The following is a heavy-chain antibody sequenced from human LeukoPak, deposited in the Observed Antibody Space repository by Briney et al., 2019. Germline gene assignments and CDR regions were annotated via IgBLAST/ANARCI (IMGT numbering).Heavy chain of an antibody. CDR3: ARDPRSSSWYDAFDI. V-gene: IGHV3-74*01. Sequence: PGGSLRLSCAASGFTFSSYWMHWVRQAPGKGLVWVSRINTDGSSTSYADSVKGRFTISRDNAKNTLYLQMNSLRAEDTAVYYCARDPRSSSWYDAFDIWAKGQWSPSRQ. J-gene: IGHJ3*02. CDR2: INTDGSST. CDR1: GFTFSSYW. D-gene: IGHD6-13*01.